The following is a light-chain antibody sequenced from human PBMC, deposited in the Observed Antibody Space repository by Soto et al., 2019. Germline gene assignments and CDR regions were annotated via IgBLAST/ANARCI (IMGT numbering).Light chain of an antibody. V-gene: IGKV3-20*01. CDR2: GAA. Sequence: ELVLTQSPGTLSLSPAERATLSCKASQSINRAYLAWFQQKPGQAPRLLIYGAANRAAGTPDRLSGSGSGADFSLTIDRLEPEDFAVYYCQHYGSSPRTFGQGTKVEIK. J-gene: IGKJ1*01. CDR1: QSINRAY. CDR3: QHYGSSPRT.